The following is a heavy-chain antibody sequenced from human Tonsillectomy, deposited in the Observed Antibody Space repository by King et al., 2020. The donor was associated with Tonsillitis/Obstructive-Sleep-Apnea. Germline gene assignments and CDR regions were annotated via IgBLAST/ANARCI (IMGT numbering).Heavy chain of an antibody. CDR1: GGTFSNYA. V-gene: IGHV1-69*01. J-gene: IGHJ5*02. Sequence: QLVQSGAEVKKPGSTVKVSCKASGGTFSNYAISWVRQAPGQGLGWMGGIIPIYGTTNYAQKFQGRVTITADGSTSTAHMELSSLRSEDTAVYYCARSGSVYWLLSNWFDPWGQGTLVTVSS. CDR2: IIPIYGTT. CDR3: ARSGSVYWLLSNWFDP. D-gene: IGHD3-22*01.